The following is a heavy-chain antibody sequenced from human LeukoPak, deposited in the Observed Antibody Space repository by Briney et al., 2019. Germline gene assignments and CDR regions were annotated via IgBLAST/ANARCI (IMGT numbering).Heavy chain of an antibody. V-gene: IGHV1-69*01. J-gene: IGHJ6*03. CDR2: IIPIFGTA. Sequence: SVKVSCKASGGTFISYAISWVRQAPGQGLEWMGGIIPIFGTANYAQKFQGRVTITADESTSTAYMELSSLRSEDTAVYYCAGVHSGSYYSSIDYYYYYYMDVWGKGTTVTVSS. CDR3: AGVHSGSYYSSIDYYYYYYMDV. CDR1: GGTFISYA. D-gene: IGHD3-10*01.